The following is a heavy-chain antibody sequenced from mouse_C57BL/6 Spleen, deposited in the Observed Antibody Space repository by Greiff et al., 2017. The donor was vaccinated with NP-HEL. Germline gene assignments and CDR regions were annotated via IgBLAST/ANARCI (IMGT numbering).Heavy chain of an antibody. J-gene: IGHJ2*01. CDR3: TRSYDSYYFDY. CDR1: GYTFTDYE. V-gene: IGHV1-15*01. D-gene: IGHD2-14*01. Sequence: QVQLQQSGAELVRPGASVTLSCKASGYTFTDYEMHWVKQTPVHGLEWIGAIDPETGGTAYNQKFKGKAILTADKSSSTAYMELRSLTSEDSAVYYCTRSYDSYYFDYWGQGTTLTVSS. CDR2: IDPETGGT.